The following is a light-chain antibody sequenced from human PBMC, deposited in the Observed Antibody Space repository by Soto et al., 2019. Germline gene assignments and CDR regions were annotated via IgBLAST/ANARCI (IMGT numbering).Light chain of an antibody. CDR1: SGHSSYI. J-gene: IGLJ3*02. CDR2: LEGSGSY. V-gene: IGLV4-60*02. CDR3: ETWDSNTHPV. Sequence: QAVVTQSSSASASLGSSVKFTCTLSSGHSSYIIAWHQQQPGKAPRYLMKLEGSGSYNKGSGVPDRFSGSSSGADRYLTISNLQFEDEADYYCETWDSNTHPVFGGGTKLTVL.